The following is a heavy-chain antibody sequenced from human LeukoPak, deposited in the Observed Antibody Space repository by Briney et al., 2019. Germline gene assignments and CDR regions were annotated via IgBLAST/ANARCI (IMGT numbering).Heavy chain of an antibody. CDR2: IKEDGSEK. Sequence: PGGSLRLSCAGSGFPFSSYWMSWVRQAPGKGLEWVANIKEDGSEKYYVDSVKGRFTISRDNAKNSLYLQMNSLRAEDTAVYYCARRYFDLWGRGTLVTVSS. CDR1: GFPFSSYW. CDR3: ARRYFDL. V-gene: IGHV3-7*01. J-gene: IGHJ2*01.